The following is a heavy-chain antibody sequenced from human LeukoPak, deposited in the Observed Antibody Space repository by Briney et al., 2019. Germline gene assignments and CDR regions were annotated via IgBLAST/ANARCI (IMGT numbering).Heavy chain of an antibody. J-gene: IGHJ4*02. V-gene: IGHV1-18*01. Sequence: ASVSVSCKASGYTFNSYDISWVRQAPGQGLEWMAWISTYNGNTNYAQKVQGRATMTTDTSTSTAYMELRSLRSDDTAVYYCARVLRYDFWSSYYFDYWGQGTLDSVSS. CDR1: GYTFNSYD. CDR2: ISTYNGNT. D-gene: IGHD3-3*01. CDR3: ARVLRYDFWSSYYFDY.